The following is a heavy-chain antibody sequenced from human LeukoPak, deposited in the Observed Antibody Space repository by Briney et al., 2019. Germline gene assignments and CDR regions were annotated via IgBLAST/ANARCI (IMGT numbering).Heavy chain of an antibody. Sequence: GGSLRLSCAASGFTFSSYYMNWVRQAPGKELEWVSVIYTGGGRYYADSVKGRFTISRDNAKNSLYLQMNSLRAEDTAVYYCARSRIGGFDYWGQGTLVTDSS. CDR3: ARSRIGGFDY. D-gene: IGHD2/OR15-2a*01. J-gene: IGHJ4*02. CDR2: IYTGGGR. V-gene: IGHV3-53*01. CDR1: GFTFSSYY.